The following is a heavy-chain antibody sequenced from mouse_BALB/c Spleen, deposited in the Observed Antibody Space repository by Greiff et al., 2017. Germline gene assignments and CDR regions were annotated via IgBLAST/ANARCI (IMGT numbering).Heavy chain of an antibody. J-gene: IGHJ4*01. Sequence: EVKLQESGGGLVKPGGSLKLSCAASGFTFSSYAMSWVRQTPEKRLEWVASISSGGSTYYPDSVKGRFTISRDNARNILYLQMSSLRSEDTAMYYCERGGITSGAMDYWGQGTSVTVSS. V-gene: IGHV5-6-5*01. CDR3: ERGGITSGAMDY. CDR2: ISSGGST. CDR1: GFTFSSYA. D-gene: IGHD1-1*01.